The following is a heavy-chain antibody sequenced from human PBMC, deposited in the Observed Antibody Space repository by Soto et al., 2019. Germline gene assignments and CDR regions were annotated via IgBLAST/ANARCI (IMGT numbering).Heavy chain of an antibody. CDR3: ARGTXTYYDFWSGYHPAGMDV. CDR1: GFTFSYYY. J-gene: IGHJ6*02. CDR2: ISSSGSTI. Sequence: GGSLRLSCAASGFTFSYYYMSWIRQAPGKGLEWVSYISSSGSTIYYADSVKGRFSISRDNAKNSLYLQMNSLRAEDTAVYYCARGTXTYYDFWSGYHPAGMDVWGQGTTVTVSS. D-gene: IGHD3-3*01. V-gene: IGHV3-11*01.